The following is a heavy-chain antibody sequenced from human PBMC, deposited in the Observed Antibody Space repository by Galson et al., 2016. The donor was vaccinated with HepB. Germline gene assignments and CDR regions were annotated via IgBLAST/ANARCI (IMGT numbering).Heavy chain of an antibody. CDR1: GYSFISHY. J-gene: IGHJ4*02. D-gene: IGHD1-14*01. CDR2: INPSDGRT. V-gene: IGHV1-46*01. CDR3: VKDAGDF. Sequence: SVKVSCKASGYSFISHYVHWVRQAPGQGLQWMGVINPSDGRTSYAQEFRGRVTMTTDTSTSTVYMDLSSLLSEDTAMYRCVKDAGDFWGQGTLVTVSS.